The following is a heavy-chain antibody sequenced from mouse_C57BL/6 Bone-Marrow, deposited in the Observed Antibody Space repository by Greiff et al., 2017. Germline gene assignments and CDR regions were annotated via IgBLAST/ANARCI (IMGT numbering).Heavy chain of an antibody. V-gene: IGHV14-4*01. CDR3: VYYSASTGWYFDD. CDR2: IDPENGDT. D-gene: IGHD1-1*01. J-gene: IGHJ1*03. CDR1: GFNIKDDY. Sequence: EVQLQQSGAELVRPGASVKLSCTASGFNIKDDYMHWVKQRPEQGLEWIGWIDPENGDTEYASKFQGKATITADTSSNTAYLQLRSLTSEDTAVYYVVYYSASTGWYFDDWGTGTTVTVSS.